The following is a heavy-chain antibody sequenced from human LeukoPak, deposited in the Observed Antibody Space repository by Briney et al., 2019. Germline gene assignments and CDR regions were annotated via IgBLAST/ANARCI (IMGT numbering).Heavy chain of an antibody. CDR1: GGSISSSSYY. CDR3: ARRPPTYYYGSALSPPSFDY. Sequence: PSETLSLTCTVSGGSISSSSYYWGWIRQPPGKGLEWIGSIYYSGSTYYNPSLKSRVTISVDTSKNRFSLKLSSVTAADTAVYYCARRPPTYYYGSALSPPSFDYWGQGTLVTVSS. D-gene: IGHD3-10*01. CDR2: IYYSGST. J-gene: IGHJ4*02. V-gene: IGHV4-39*01.